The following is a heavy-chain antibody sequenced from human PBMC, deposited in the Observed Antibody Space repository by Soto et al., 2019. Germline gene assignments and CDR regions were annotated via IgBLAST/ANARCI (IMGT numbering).Heavy chain of an antibody. V-gene: IGHV3-21*02. J-gene: IGHJ4*02. D-gene: IGHD5-12*01. CDR3: ARDLQMATISGGDY. CDR2: ISSSTTHI. CDR1: GFTFSTYS. Sequence: EVQLVESGGALVKPWGSLRLSCKASGFTFSTYSMNWVRQAPGRGLEWVSSISSSTTHILYADSVKGRFTISRDNGKNSLYLQMNSLRAEATAVYYCARDLQMATISGGDYWGQGTQDTVSS.